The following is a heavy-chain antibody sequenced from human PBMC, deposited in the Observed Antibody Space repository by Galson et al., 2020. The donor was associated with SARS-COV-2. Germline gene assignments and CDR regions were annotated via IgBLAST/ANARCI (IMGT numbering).Heavy chain of an antibody. CDR2: IKSKTDGGTT. D-gene: IGHD4-4*01. Sequence: GESLKISCAASGFTFSNASMSWVRQAPGKGLEWVGRIKSKTDGGTTDYAAPVKGRFTISRDDSKNTLYLQMNSLKTEDTAVYYCTTTGLYYSNYYYYYMDVWCKGTTVTVSS. CDR1: GFTFSNAS. V-gene: IGHV3-15*01. J-gene: IGHJ6*03. CDR3: TTTGLYYSNYYYYYMDV.